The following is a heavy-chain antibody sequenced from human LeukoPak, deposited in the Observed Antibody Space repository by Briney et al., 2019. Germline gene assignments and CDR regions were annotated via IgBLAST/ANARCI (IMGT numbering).Heavy chain of an antibody. CDR2: IYYSGST. CDR1: GGSISSSSYY. D-gene: IGHD3-22*01. V-gene: IGHV4-39*01. J-gene: IGHJ4*02. Sequence: ASETLSLTCTVSGGSISSSSYYWGWIRQPPGKGLEWIGSIYYSGSTYYNPSLKSRVTISVDTSKNQFSLKLSSVTAADTAVYYCARSDYYDSSGYYVYFDYWGQGTLVTVSS. CDR3: ARSDYYDSSGYYVYFDY.